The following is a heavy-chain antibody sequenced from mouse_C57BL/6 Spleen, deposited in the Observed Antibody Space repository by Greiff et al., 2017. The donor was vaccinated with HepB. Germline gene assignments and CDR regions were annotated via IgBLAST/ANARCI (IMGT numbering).Heavy chain of an antibody. CDR2: IDPSDSET. CDR1: GYTFTSYW. CDR3: ARGADSNYGYFDV. Sequence: QVQLQQPGAELVRPGSSVKLSCKASGYTFTSYWMHWVKQRPIQGLEWIGNIDPSDSETHYNQKFKDKATLTVDKSSSTAYMQLSSLTSEDSAVYYCARGADSNYGYFDVWGTGTTVTVSS. D-gene: IGHD2-5*01. J-gene: IGHJ1*03. V-gene: IGHV1-52*01.